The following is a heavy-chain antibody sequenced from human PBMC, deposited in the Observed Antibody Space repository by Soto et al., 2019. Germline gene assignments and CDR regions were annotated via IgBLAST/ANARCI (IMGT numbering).Heavy chain of an antibody. CDR3: TRLSRVTFIVN. Sequence: QVQLVQSVAEVKSPGTSVKVYGQTSGYTFADYSIHWVRQAPGQGLEYMGKVDPATGASDSTQKIQGRVSLNSDASTATVYMELNNLRSEDTAIYYCTRLSRVTFIVNWGHGTLVTVSS. D-gene: IGHD3-16*02. J-gene: IGHJ2*01. V-gene: IGHV1-46*01. CDR2: VDPATGAS. CDR1: GYTFADYS.